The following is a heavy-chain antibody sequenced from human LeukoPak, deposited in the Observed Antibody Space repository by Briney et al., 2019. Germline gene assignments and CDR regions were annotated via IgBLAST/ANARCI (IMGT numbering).Heavy chain of an antibody. CDR1: GFTFSSYA. CDR3: AKDGSRVGYYGSGSPGWYFDY. D-gene: IGHD3-10*01. V-gene: IGHV3-23*01. J-gene: IGHJ4*02. Sequence: PGGSLRLSCAASGFTFSSYAMSWVRQAPGKGLEWVSAISGSGGSTYYADSVKGRFTISRDNSKNTLYLQMNSLRAEDTAVYHCAKDGSRVGYYGSGSPGWYFDYWGQGTLVTVSS. CDR2: ISGSGGST.